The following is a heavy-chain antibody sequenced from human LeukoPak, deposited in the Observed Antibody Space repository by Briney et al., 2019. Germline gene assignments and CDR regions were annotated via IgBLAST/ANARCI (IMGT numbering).Heavy chain of an antibody. J-gene: IGHJ5*02. CDR2: IHYTGST. D-gene: IGHD3-10*01. Sequence: PSETLSLTCTVSGGSISSYYWSWIRQPPGKGLECIGYIHYTGSTNYNPSLMSRVTISVDTSKNQFSLKLTSVTAADTAIYYCARGGYYGLGNDFRFDPWGQGTLVTVSS. V-gene: IGHV4-59*01. CDR1: GGSISSYY. CDR3: ARGGYYGLGNDFRFDP.